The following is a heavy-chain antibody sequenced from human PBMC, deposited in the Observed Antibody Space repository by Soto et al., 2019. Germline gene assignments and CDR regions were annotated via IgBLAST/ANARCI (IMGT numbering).Heavy chain of an antibody. CDR3: ARDLGVCSTTSCYDSFDC. Sequence: QVQVVQSGAEVKKHGASVKVSCKASGYTFTKYAMHWVRQAPGQRPECMGWINAGSGNTMYSEKFQGRVTFTRDTCANTAYMELSSLTSEDTAVYYCARDLGVCSTTSCYDSFDCWGEGTMVIVSS. CDR2: INAGSGNT. CDR1: GYTFTKYA. D-gene: IGHD2-2*01. V-gene: IGHV1-3*01. J-gene: IGHJ4*02.